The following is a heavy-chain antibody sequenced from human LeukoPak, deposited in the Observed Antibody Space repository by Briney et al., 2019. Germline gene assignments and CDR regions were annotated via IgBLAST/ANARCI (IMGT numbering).Heavy chain of an antibody. CDR3: ARVVEDVMEDYDYVWGSYRYTYFDY. CDR1: GYTFTGYY. V-gene: IGHV1-2*02. D-gene: IGHD3-16*02. Sequence: ASVKVSCKASGYTFTGYYMHWVRQAPGQGLEWMGWINPNSGGTNYAQKFQGRVTMTRATSISTAYMKLSRLRSDDTAVYYCARVVEDVMEDYDYVWGSYRYTYFDYWGQGTLVTVSS. CDR2: INPNSGGT. J-gene: IGHJ4*02.